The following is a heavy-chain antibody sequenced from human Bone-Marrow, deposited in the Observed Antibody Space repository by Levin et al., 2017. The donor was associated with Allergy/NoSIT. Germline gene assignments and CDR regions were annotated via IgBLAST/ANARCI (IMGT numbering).Heavy chain of an antibody. J-gene: IGHJ4*02. V-gene: IGHV1-24*01. CDR2: FDPEEGET. D-gene: IGHD3-22*01. CDR1: GYTLTELS. Sequence: WASVKVSCKVSGYTLTELSLHWVRQAPGKGLEWMGGFDPEEGETIYAQKFQGRVSLTEDTSTDTAYMELSSLRSDDTAVYYCATERPRSSESLGYFDHWGQGTLVTVSS. CDR3: ATERPRSSESLGYFDH.